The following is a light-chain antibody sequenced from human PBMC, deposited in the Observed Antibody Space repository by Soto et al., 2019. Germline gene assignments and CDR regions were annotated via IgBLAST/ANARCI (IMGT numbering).Light chain of an antibody. Sequence: DIQMTQSPSTLSASVVDRVTITCRASQSISSWLAWYQQKPGKAPKLLIYAASSLQSGVPSRFSGSGSGTEFTLTISSLQPDDFATYYCQQYNSYSTFGQGTKVDI. CDR1: QSISSW. V-gene: IGKV1-5*01. CDR2: AAS. CDR3: QQYNSYST. J-gene: IGKJ1*01.